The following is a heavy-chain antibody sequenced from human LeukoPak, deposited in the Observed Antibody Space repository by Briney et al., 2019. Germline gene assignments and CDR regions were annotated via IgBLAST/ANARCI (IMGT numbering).Heavy chain of an antibody. CDR2: IYYTGST. D-gene: IGHD3-22*01. CDR1: GDSIDSSSYN. V-gene: IGHV4-39*07. J-gene: IGHJ6*03. Sequence: SETLSLTCSVSGDSIDSSSYNWGWIRQPPGKGLQWIGSIYYTGSTYYDPSLESRLTISIDTFKNQFSLKLSSVTAADTAVYYCARANGYYQNYYYYYMDVWGKGTTVTVSS. CDR3: ARANGYYQNYYYYYMDV.